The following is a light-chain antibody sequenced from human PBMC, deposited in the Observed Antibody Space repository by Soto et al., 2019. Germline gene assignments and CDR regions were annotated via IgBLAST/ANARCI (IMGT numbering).Light chain of an antibody. Sequence: ILMTQSPDSLAVSLGYSATINCNSSQSFLYSSNNKNYLAWYQQKPGQPPKLLIYWASTRESGVPDRFSGSGSGTDFTLTISSLQAEDVAVYYCQQYYSTPLTFGGGTKVDIK. J-gene: IGKJ4*01. CDR1: QSFLYSSNNKNY. V-gene: IGKV4-1*01. CDR2: WAS. CDR3: QQYYSTPLT.